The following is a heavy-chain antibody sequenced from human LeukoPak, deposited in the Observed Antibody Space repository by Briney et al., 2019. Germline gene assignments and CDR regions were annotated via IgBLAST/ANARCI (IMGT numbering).Heavy chain of an antibody. CDR1: GGSISSDDW. D-gene: IGHD3-22*01. CDR3: AKVGLVRGGYYYDSSGYFDY. J-gene: IGHJ4*02. Sequence: PSETLSLTCAVSGGSISSDDWWTWVRQPPGEGLEWIGEVFHTGSTNYNPSLKSRVTISVDTSKNQFSLKLSSVTAADTAVYYCAKVGLVRGGYYYDSSGYFDYWGQGTLVTVSS. V-gene: IGHV4-4*02. CDR2: VFHTGST.